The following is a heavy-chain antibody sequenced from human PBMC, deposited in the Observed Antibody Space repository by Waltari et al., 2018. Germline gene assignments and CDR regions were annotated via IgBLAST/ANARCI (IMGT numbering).Heavy chain of an antibody. CDR2: VYWDDDK. D-gene: IGHD1-26*01. V-gene: IGHV2-5*02. CDR1: GLAISTNGGA. J-gene: IGHJ4*02. Sequence: QITLKESGPTLVKPTQTLTLTCPLSGLAISTNGGAVGWIRQPPGKALESLAIVYWDDDKLYSPSLRDRITITKDTYKNQVVLTMTNMDPVDTATYFCAHFSYRGSRLLDHWGQGAPVTVSS. CDR3: AHFSYRGSRLLDH.